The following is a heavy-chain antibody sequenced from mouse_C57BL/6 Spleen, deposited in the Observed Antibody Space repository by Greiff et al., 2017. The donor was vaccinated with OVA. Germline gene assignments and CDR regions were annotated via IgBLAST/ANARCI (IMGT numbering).Heavy chain of an antibody. CDR3: ARGSTTVVADYYAMDY. J-gene: IGHJ4*01. CDR2: ISSGSSTI. CDR1: GFTFSDYG. Sequence: EVMLVESGGGLVKPGGSLKLSCAASGFTFSDYGMHWVRQAPEKGLEWVAYISSGSSTIYYADTVKGRFTISRDNAKNTLFLQMTRLRSEDTAMYYCARGSTTVVADYYAMDYWGQGTSVTVSS. D-gene: IGHD1-1*01. V-gene: IGHV5-17*01.